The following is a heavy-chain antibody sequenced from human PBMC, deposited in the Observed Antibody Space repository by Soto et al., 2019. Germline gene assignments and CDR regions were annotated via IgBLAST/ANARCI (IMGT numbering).Heavy chain of an antibody. Sequence: GGSLTLSCAASGFTFSDYYMSWIRQAPGKGLEWVSYISSSRSTIYYAVSVKGRFTISRDNAKNSLYLQMNSLRAEDTAVYYCARETSLAYGSGSIDYWGQGTLVTVS. D-gene: IGHD3-10*01. CDR1: GFTFSDYY. CDR2: ISSSRSTI. J-gene: IGHJ4*02. V-gene: IGHV3-11*01. CDR3: ARETSLAYGSGSIDY.